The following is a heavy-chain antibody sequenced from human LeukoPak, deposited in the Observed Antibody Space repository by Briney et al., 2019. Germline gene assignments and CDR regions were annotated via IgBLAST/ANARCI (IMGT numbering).Heavy chain of an antibody. CDR2: INSDGSST. J-gene: IGHJ4*02. Sequence: PGGSLRLSCAASGFTFSSYWMHWVRQAPGKGLVWVSRINSDGSSTRYADSVKGRFTVSRDNAKNSLYLQMNSLRAEDTALYYCARERQQLRYFDYWGQGTLVTASS. V-gene: IGHV3-74*01. D-gene: IGHD6-13*01. CDR3: ARERQQLRYFDY. CDR1: GFTFSSYW.